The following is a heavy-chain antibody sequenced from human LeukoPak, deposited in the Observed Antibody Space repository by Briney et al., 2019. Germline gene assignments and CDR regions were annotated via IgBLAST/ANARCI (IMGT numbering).Heavy chain of an antibody. Sequence: GGSLRLSCAASGFTFSDYYMTWIRQAPGKGLEWVSYISITGGTIYYADSVKGRFTISRDNAKNLLFLQMNSLRVEDTAVYFCARESMYTFTIWGQGTMVTVSS. CDR2: ISITGGTI. D-gene: IGHD2/OR15-2a*01. CDR1: GFTFSDYY. V-gene: IGHV3-11*01. CDR3: ARESMYTFTI. J-gene: IGHJ3*02.